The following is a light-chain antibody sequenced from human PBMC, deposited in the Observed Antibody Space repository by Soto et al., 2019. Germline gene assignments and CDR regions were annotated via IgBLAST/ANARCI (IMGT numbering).Light chain of an antibody. Sequence: QSALTQPASVSGSPGQSITISSTGTSSDVGGYNYVSWYQQHPGKAPKLMIYEVTYRPSGVSHRFSGSKSGNTASLTISGLQAEDEADYYFTSYTSSSPYVFGTGTKLTVL. CDR3: TSYTSSSPYV. CDR1: SSDVGGYNY. CDR2: EVT. V-gene: IGLV2-14*01. J-gene: IGLJ1*01.